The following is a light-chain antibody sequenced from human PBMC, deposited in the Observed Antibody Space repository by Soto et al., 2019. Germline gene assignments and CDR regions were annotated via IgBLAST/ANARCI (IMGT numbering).Light chain of an antibody. CDR1: QSVSSN. Sequence: EIVMTQSPVNMSMSPGERIPLSCRASQSVSSNLAWYQQKPGQAPSLLIYGAFTRATGIPARFSGTGSGTEFTLTISSLQSEDFALYYCQQYNDWPLTFGQGTKVDIK. CDR2: GAF. J-gene: IGKJ1*01. CDR3: QQYNDWPLT. V-gene: IGKV3-15*01.